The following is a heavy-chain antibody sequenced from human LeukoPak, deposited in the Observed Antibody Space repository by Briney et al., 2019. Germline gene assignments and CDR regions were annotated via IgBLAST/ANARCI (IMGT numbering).Heavy chain of an antibody. D-gene: IGHD4-23*01. Sequence: GGSLRLSCAASGFTFSSYAMGWVRQAPGKGLEWVSGISGSGGNTYNGDSVKGRFTISRDNAKNTLYLQMNSLRAEDTAVYYCAKGGGKVQDYWGQGTLVTVSS. V-gene: IGHV3-23*01. J-gene: IGHJ4*02. CDR3: AKGGGKVQDY. CDR2: ISGSGGNT. CDR1: GFTFSSYA.